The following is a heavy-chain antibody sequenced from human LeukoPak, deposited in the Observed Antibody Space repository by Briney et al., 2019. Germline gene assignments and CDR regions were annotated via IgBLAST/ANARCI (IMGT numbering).Heavy chain of an antibody. CDR2: IYTSGSN. D-gene: IGHD2-21*02. Sequence: SETLSLTCSVSGVSISSYYWSWIRQPAGKGLEWIGRIYTSGSNNYNPSLKSRVTMSVATSKNQFSLKLSSVTAADTAVYYCGAHCGGDCYQPDYWGQGTLVTVSS. J-gene: IGHJ4*02. V-gene: IGHV4-4*07. CDR1: GVSISSYY. CDR3: GAHCGGDCYQPDY.